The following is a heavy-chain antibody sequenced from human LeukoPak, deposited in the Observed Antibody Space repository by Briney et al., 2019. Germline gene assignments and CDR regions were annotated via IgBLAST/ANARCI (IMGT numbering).Heavy chain of an antibody. J-gene: IGHJ4*02. D-gene: IGHD6-19*01. CDR2: FYSGGTT. CDR1: GFTFSSYA. Sequence: PGGSLRLSCAASGFTFSSYAVYWVRQAPGKGLEWVSVFYSGGTTYYADSVKGRFTISRDNSKNTLYLQMNSLRAEDTAVYYCARDGSSGWSYDYWGQGTLVTVSS. CDR3: ARDGSSGWSYDY. V-gene: IGHV3-53*01.